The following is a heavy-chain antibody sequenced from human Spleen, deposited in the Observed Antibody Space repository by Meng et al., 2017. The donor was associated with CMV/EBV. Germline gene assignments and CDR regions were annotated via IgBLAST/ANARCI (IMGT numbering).Heavy chain of an antibody. D-gene: IGHD6-19*01. J-gene: IGHJ6*02. CDR2: INSDGSNI. V-gene: IGHV3-74*01. CDR3: AIDQEQWSLLYHHYYYGLDV. Sequence: GGSLRLSCAASGFNLSNYWMHWVRHVPGKGLLWVSRINSDGSNISHANSVNGRFTISRDNAKNTLYLQMNILRVEDTAVYYCAIDQEQWSLLYHHYYYGLDVWGQGTTVTVSS. CDR1: GFNLSNYW.